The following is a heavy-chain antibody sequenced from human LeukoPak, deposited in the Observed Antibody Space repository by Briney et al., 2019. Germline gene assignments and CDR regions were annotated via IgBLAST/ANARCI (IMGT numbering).Heavy chain of an antibody. J-gene: IGHJ4*02. Sequence: PGGSLSFTCSASGFTSCNPWMNSVRQAPGKGLEWVGRIYSKADGGTIEYPAPVKGRFTISRDDSKNALYAQMTSLKTEESPVYYCDRGSNRYESRAFDNWGQGTLVTVSS. V-gene: IGHV3-15*01. CDR3: DRGSNRYESRAFDN. D-gene: IGHD3-22*01. CDR1: GFTSCNPW. CDR2: IYSKADGGTI.